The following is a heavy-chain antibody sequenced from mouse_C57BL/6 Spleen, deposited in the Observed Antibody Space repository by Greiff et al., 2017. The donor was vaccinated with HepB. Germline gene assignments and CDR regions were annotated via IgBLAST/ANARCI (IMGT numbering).Heavy chain of an antibody. CDR1: GYTFTSYW. J-gene: IGHJ1*03. Sequence: QVQLQQPGAELVRPGSSVKLSCKASGYTFTSYWMHWVKQRPIQGLEWIGNIDPSDSETNYNQKFKDKATLTVDKSSSTAYMQLSSLTSEDSAVYYCARQDGSSTYWYFDVWGTGTTVTVSS. D-gene: IGHD1-1*01. CDR3: ARQDGSSTYWYFDV. V-gene: IGHV1-52*01. CDR2: IDPSDSET.